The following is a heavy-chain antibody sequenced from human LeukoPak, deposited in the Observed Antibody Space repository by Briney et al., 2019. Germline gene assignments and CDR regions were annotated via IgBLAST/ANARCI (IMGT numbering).Heavy chain of an antibody. CDR1: GGSFSGYY. V-gene: IGHV4-34*01. J-gene: IGHJ5*02. CDR3: ARTSAYYYGSGSYPGLNWFGP. Sequence: SETLSLTCAVYGGSFSGYYWSWIRQPPGKGLEWIGEINHSGSTNYNPSLKSRVTISVDTSKNQFSLKLSSVTAADTAVYYCARTSAYYYGSGSYPGLNWFGPWGQGTLVTVSS. D-gene: IGHD3-10*01. CDR2: INHSGST.